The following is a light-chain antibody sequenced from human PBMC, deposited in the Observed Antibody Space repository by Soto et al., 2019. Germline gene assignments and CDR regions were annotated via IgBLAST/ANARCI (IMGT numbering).Light chain of an antibody. V-gene: IGKV3-20*01. CDR1: QSVSSSY. CDR3: QQYGSSPPIT. J-gene: IGKJ5*01. CDR2: GAS. Sequence: IVLTQSPGTLFLSPGQRATLSCRASQSVSSSYLAWYQQKPGQAPRLLIYGASSRATGIPDRFSGSGSETDFTLTISRLEPEDFAVYYCQQYGSSPPITVGQGTRREIK.